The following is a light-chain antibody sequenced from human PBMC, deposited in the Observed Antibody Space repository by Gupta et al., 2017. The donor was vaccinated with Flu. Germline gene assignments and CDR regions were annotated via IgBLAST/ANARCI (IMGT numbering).Light chain of an antibody. CDR1: GSNIGAGYD. V-gene: IGLV1-40*01. Sequence: VPISCSGRGSNIGAGYDVHWYQQIPGTAPKLLIFGSSYRPSGVPDRFSGSKSGTSASLAITGLQAEDEAGYYCQSFDSSLDGWVFGGGTRVTVL. CDR2: GSS. CDR3: QSFDSSLDGWV. J-gene: IGLJ3*02.